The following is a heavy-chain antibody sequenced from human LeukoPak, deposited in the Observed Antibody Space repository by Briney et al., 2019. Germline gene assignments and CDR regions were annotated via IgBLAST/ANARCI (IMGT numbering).Heavy chain of an antibody. CDR3: ASAGGYNYHFEN. J-gene: IGHJ4*02. Sequence: SQTLSLTCTVSGVSVISYYWNSIRQSPGKRLEWIGYMFYGGPAKYNPSLKSRVTISVDSSKNLFALKLRSVTAADTAVYYCASAGGYNYHFENWGQGIPVAVSS. D-gene: IGHD5-12*01. CDR2: MFYGGPA. V-gene: IGHV4-59*02. CDR1: GVSVISYY.